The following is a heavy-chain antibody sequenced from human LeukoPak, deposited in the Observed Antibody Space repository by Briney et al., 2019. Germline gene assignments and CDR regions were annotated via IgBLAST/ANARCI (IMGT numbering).Heavy chain of an antibody. D-gene: IGHD3-22*01. CDR1: GYSISSGYF. V-gene: IGHV4-38-2*02. Sequence: PSETLSLTCSVSGYSISSGYFWACIRQPPGQGLGWVGSIHHSGNTYYNPSLKTRVTISVDTSNNQFSLKLTSVTAADTAVYYCARERPPSSSGYYEYWAQGTLVTVSS. CDR3: ARERPPSSSGYYEY. J-gene: IGHJ4*02. CDR2: IHHSGNT.